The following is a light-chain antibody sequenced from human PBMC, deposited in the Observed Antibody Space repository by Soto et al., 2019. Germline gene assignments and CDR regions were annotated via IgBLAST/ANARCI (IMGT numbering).Light chain of an antibody. Sequence: DIQMTQSPSSLSASVGDRVTITCRASQGISTYLVWYQQKPGTVPKLLIFAASTLQSGVPSRFSGSGSGTDFTLTISSLLPEDVATYYCQNYNGAPWTFGQGNKVEIK. CDR1: QGISTY. V-gene: IGKV1-27*01. CDR3: QNYNGAPWT. J-gene: IGKJ1*01. CDR2: AAS.